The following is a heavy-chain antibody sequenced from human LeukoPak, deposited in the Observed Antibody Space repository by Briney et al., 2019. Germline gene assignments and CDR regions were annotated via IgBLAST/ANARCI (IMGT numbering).Heavy chain of an antibody. V-gene: IGHV1-18*01. CDR1: GYTFTSYG. CDR3: ARDRVGGPGSLRDLDAFDI. CDR2: ISAYNGNT. J-gene: IGHJ3*02. Sequence: ASVKVSCKASGYTFTSYGISWVRQAPGQGLEWMGWISAYNGNTNYAQKLQGRVTMTTDTSTSTAYMELRSLRSDDTAVYYCARDRVGGPGSLRDLDAFDIWGQGTMVTVSS. D-gene: IGHD3-10*01.